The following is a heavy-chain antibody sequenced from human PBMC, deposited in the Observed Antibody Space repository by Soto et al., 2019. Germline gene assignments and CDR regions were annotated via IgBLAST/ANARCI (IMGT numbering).Heavy chain of an antibody. J-gene: IGHJ4*02. CDR3: ARGGYSYGPFDY. CDR2: IIPIFGTA. Sequence: SVKVSCKASGGTFSSYAISWVRQAPGQGLEWMGGIIPIFGTANYAQKFQGRVTITADESTSTAYMELSSLRSEDTAVYYRARGGYSYGPFDYWGQGTLVTVSS. CDR1: GGTFSSYA. V-gene: IGHV1-69*13. D-gene: IGHD5-18*01.